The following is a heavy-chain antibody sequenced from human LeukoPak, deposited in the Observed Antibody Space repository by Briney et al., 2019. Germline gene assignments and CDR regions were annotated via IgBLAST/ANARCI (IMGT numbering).Heavy chain of an antibody. CDR3: AKHIYRTYCDILTGYYPPAEDY. CDR1: GFTFSSYG. D-gene: IGHD3-9*01. V-gene: IGHV3-23*01. CDR2: ISGSGGST. J-gene: IGHJ4*02. Sequence: GGSLRLSCAASGFTFSSYGMSWVRQAPGKGLEWVSAISGSGGSTYYADSVKGRFTISRDNSKNTLYLQMNSLRAEDTAVYYCAKHIYRTYCDILTGYYPPAEDYWGQGTLVTVSS.